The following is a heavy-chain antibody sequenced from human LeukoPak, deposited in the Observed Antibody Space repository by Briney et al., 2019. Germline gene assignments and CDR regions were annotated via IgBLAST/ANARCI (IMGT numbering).Heavy chain of an antibody. CDR2: IWCDGNNK. J-gene: IGHJ4*02. CDR3: SKRGSYEPFDF. CDR1: RFTFISCG. D-gene: IGHD1-26*01. V-gene: IGHV3-33*06. Sequence: GRSVTLSCPSSRFTFISCGMHEVRQAPCRGLEWVGVIWCDGNNKYYADFVEGPFTIPRDNSKNTPYLQINSLRGEDTAAYYCSKRGSYEPFDFWGQGTLVTVSS.